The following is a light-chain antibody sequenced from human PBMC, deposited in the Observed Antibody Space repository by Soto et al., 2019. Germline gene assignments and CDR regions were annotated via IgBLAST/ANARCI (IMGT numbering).Light chain of an antibody. Sequence: EIMLTQSPGTLSLSPGERATLSCRASQSVSSSFLAWYQQKPGQAPRLLIYGASSRATGFPDRFSGSGSGTDFTLTXSRLEPEYFAMYLCQHYGTSLWTFGQGTKVEIK. J-gene: IGKJ1*01. V-gene: IGKV3-20*01. CDR2: GAS. CDR1: QSVSSSF. CDR3: QHYGTSLWT.